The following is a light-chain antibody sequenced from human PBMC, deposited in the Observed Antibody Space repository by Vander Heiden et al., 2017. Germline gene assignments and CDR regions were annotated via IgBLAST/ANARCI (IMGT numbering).Light chain of an antibody. Sequence: IQMTPPPSSLSASVGDRVTLTCRASPGISSDLNWYQKKPGKAPKLLIYAASSLQSGVPSRFSGSGSGTDFTLTISSLQPEDFATYYCQQGYSTPRTFGQGTKVEIK. CDR3: QQGYSTPRT. CDR1: PGISSD. V-gene: IGKV1-39*01. CDR2: AAS. J-gene: IGKJ1*01.